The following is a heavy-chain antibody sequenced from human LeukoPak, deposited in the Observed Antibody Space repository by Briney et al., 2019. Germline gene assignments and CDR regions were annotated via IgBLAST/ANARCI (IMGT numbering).Heavy chain of an antibody. CDR3: AKDSGGYSYGYSWFDP. CDR2: IRYDGSNK. V-gene: IGHV3-30*02. D-gene: IGHD5-18*01. J-gene: IGHJ5*02. Sequence: GGSLRLXCAASGFTFSSYGMHCVRQAPGKGLEWVAFIRYDGSNKYYADSVKGRFTVSRDNSKNTLYLQMNSLRAEDTAVYYCAKDSGGYSYGYSWFDPWGQGTLVTVSS. CDR1: GFTFSSYG.